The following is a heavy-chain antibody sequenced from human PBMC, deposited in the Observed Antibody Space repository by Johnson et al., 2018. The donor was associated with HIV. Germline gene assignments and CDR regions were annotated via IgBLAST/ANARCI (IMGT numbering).Heavy chain of an antibody. V-gene: IGHV3-33*01. Sequence: QVQLVESGGGLVQPGRSLRLSCTASGFTFGDYAMSWVRQAPGKGLEWVALIRYDGSNKYYAESVKGRFIISRDNSKTTLYLQMNSLRAEDTAVYYCARAVGSSSGALDIWGQGTLVTVSS. D-gene: IGHD6-6*01. CDR3: ARAVGSSSGALDI. J-gene: IGHJ3*02. CDR2: IRYDGSNK. CDR1: GFTFGDYA.